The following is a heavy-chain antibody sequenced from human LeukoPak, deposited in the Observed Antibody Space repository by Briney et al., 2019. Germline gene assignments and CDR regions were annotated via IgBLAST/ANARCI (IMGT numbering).Heavy chain of an antibody. D-gene: IGHD2-15*01. J-gene: IGHJ2*01. V-gene: IGHV4-59*08. CDR1: GGSISNFY. Sequence: SETLSLTCTVSGGSISNFYWSWIRQPPGKGLEWIGYLYDSESNNYNPSFKSRVTMSVDTSKNQLSLKLSSVTAADTAVYYCARTVAAYWYFDVWGRGSLVTVSS. CDR3: ARTVAAYWYFDV. CDR2: LYDSESN.